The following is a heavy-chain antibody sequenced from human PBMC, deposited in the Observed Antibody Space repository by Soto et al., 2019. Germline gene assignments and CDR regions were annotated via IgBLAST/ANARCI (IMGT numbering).Heavy chain of an antibody. J-gene: IGHJ4*01. V-gene: IGHV3-23*01. CDR2: ISNGESNT. Sequence: VGSLRLSCAASGGTCINYAMSWVRQATGKGLEWVSAISNGESNTYYADSVKGRFSISRDNSKNTLYLQINNLRVEDTAVYYCTKSRSGPGDYFDYWGQGILVTVSS. D-gene: IGHD4-17*01. CDR1: GGTCINYA. CDR3: TKSRSGPGDYFDY.